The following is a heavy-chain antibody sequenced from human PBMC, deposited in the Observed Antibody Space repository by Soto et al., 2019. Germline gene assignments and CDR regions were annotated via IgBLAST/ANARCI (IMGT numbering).Heavy chain of an antibody. J-gene: IGHJ6*02. CDR2: ISSSGSTI. D-gene: IGHD3-3*01. V-gene: IGHV3-11*01. CDR3: ARGAYGYDLWSGYWCGYYYGMDV. Sequence: GGSLRLSCAASGFTFSDYYMSWIRQAPGKGLEWVSYISSSGSTIYYADSVKGRFTISRDNAKNSLYLQMNSLRAEDTAVYYCARGAYGYDLWSGYWCGYYYGMDVWGQGTTVTVSS. CDR1: GFTFSDYY.